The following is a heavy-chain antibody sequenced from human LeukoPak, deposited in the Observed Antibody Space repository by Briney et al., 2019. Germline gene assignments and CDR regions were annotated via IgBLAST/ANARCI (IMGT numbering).Heavy chain of an antibody. V-gene: IGHV4-30-4*01. CDR2: IYYSGST. Sequence: SQTLSLTRTVSGGSISSGDYYWSWIRQPPGKGLEWIGYIYYSGSTYYNPSLKSRVTISVDTSKNQFSLKLSSVTAADTAVYYCARGAMIDDAFDIWGQGTMVTVSS. D-gene: IGHD3-22*01. J-gene: IGHJ3*02. CDR1: GGSISSGDYY. CDR3: ARGAMIDDAFDI.